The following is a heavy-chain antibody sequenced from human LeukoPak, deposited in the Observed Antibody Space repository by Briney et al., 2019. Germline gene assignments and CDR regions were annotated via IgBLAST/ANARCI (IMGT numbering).Heavy chain of an antibody. J-gene: IGHJ4*02. CDR3: AKPFRPGPLGELTG. CDR1: GFTFSSYG. CDR2: ISYDGSNK. V-gene: IGHV3-30*18. D-gene: IGHD3-16*01. Sequence: GRSLRLSCAASGFTFSSYGMHWVRQAPGKGLEWVAVISYDGSNKYYADSVNGRLTISRDNSKNTLYLQMNSLRAEDTAVYYCAKPFRPGPLGELTGWGQGTLFSPSS.